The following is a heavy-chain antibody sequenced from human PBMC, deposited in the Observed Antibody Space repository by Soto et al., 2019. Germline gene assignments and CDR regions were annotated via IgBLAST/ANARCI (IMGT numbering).Heavy chain of an antibody. Sequence: PGGSLRLSCAASGFTFDDYAMHWVRQAPGKGLEWVSGISWNSGSIGYADSVKGRFTISRDNAKNSLYLQMNSLRAEDTALYYCAKDRRNSSGWHYYYGMDVWGQGTTVTVSS. D-gene: IGHD6-19*01. CDR3: AKDRRNSSGWHYYYGMDV. CDR2: ISWNSGSI. CDR1: GFTFDDYA. V-gene: IGHV3-9*01. J-gene: IGHJ6*02.